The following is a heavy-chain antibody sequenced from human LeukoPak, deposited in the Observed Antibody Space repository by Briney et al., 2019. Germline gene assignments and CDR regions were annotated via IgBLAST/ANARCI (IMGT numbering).Heavy chain of an antibody. V-gene: IGHV3-48*01. CDR2: ISSSGTTI. Sequence: GGSLRLSCAASGFTFRTSGMNWVRQAPGKGLEWVSYISSSGTTISYAQSVKGRFTITRDNAQNSLTLHMNTLRADDTAVYYCAKDGRTHFDHWGQGTLVTVSS. D-gene: IGHD2-15*01. CDR3: AKDGRTHFDH. CDR1: GFTFRTSG. J-gene: IGHJ4*02.